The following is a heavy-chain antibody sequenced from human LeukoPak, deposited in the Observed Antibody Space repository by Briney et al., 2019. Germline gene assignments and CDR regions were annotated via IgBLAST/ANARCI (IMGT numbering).Heavy chain of an antibody. Sequence: PGGSLRLSCAASGFTFSSYAMSWVRQAPGKGLEWVAVISYDGSNKYYADSVKGRFTISRDNSKNTLYLQMNSLRAEDTAVYYCASSKVAGPRGDYWGQGTLVTVSS. CDR1: GFTFSSYA. CDR3: ASSKVAGPRGDY. D-gene: IGHD6-19*01. J-gene: IGHJ4*02. CDR2: ISYDGSNK. V-gene: IGHV3-30*04.